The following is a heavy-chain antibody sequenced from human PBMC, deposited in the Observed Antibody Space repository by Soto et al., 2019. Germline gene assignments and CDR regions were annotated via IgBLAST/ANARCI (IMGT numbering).Heavy chain of an antibody. D-gene: IGHD6-13*01. CDR2: ISAYNGNT. J-gene: IGHJ4*02. CDR3: ARVPRGAWYSQSLY. Sequence: ASVKVSCNASGYTFTIYGISWVRQAHGQGLEWMGWISAYNGNTNIAPKLQGRVTMTTDTSTTKAYMELRSLRSDDTAVYSCARVPRGAWYSQSLYWGQGSLVNVSS. V-gene: IGHV1-18*04. CDR1: GYTFTIYG.